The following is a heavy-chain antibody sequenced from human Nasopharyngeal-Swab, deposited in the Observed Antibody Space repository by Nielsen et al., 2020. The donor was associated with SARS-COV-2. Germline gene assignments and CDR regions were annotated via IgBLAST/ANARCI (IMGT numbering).Heavy chain of an antibody. CDR2: INSDGSST. CDR3: ASGQSTADY. Sequence: GESLKISCAASGFTFSSYWMHWVRQAPGKGLVWVSRINSDGSSTSYADSMKGRFTISRDNAKNTLYLQMNSLRAEDTAVYYCASGQSTADYWGQGTLVTVSS. D-gene: IGHD1-1*01. CDR1: GFTFSSYW. J-gene: IGHJ4*02. V-gene: IGHV3-74*01.